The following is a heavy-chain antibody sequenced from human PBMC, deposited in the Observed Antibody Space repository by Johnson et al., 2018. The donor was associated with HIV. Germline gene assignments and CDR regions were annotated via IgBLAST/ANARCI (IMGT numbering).Heavy chain of an antibody. CDR1: GFTFSSYW. Sequence: VQLVESGGGLVKPGGSLRLSCAASGFTFSSYWMHWVRQAPGKGLEWVSGISGSGGSTYYADSVKGRFTISRDNSKNTLYLQMNSLKTEDTAVYYCTTDLGYYDSSDAFDIWGQGTMVTVSS. CDR3: TTDLGYYDSSDAFDI. CDR2: ISGSGGST. V-gene: IGHV3-23*04. J-gene: IGHJ3*02. D-gene: IGHD3-22*01.